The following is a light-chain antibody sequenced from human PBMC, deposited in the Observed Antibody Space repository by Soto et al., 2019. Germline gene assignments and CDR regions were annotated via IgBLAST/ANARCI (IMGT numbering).Light chain of an antibody. CDR1: NIGSKN. Sequence: SYELTQPLSVSVALGQTARITCGGTNIGSKNVHWYQQKPGQAPVLVIYRDSYRPSGIPERFSGSNSGNTATLIISRAQAGDEADYYCQVWDSSTAVFGGGTKLSVL. V-gene: IGLV3-9*01. CDR2: RDS. J-gene: IGLJ3*02. CDR3: QVWDSSTAV.